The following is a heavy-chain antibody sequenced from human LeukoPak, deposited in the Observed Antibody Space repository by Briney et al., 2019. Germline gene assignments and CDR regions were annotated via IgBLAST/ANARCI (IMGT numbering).Heavy chain of an antibody. J-gene: IGHJ5*02. Sequence: GGSLRLSCAASGFTFSSYAMSWVRQAPGTGLEWVSAISGSGGSTYYADSVKGRFTISRDNSKNTLYLQMNSLRAEDTAVYYCAKDRRITGTTGGWFDPWGQGTLVTVSS. D-gene: IGHD1-7*01. CDR2: ISGSGGST. CDR3: AKDRRITGTTGGWFDP. V-gene: IGHV3-23*01. CDR1: GFTFSSYA.